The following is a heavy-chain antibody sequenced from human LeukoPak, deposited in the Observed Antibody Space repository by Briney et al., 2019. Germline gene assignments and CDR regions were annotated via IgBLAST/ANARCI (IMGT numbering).Heavy chain of an antibody. CDR3: ARASVVAATVNWFDP. J-gene: IGHJ5*02. D-gene: IGHD2-15*01. CDR2: IYHSGST. Sequence: SQTLSLTCAVSGGSISSGGYSWSWIRQPPGKGLEWIGYIYHSGSTYYSPSLKSRVTISVDRSKNQFSLKLSSVTAADTAVYYCARASVVAATVNWFDPWGQGTLVTVSS. V-gene: IGHV4-30-2*01. CDR1: GGSISSGGYS.